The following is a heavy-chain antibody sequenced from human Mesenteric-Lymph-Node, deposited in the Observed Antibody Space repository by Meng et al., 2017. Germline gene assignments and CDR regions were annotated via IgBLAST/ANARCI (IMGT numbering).Heavy chain of an antibody. D-gene: IGHD3-22*01. CDR3: ARSGHYYDSSGYYHFGY. CDR2: ISYDGSNK. J-gene: IGHJ4*02. Sequence: GGSLRLSCAASGFTFSSYAMHWVRQAPGKGLEWVAVISYDGSNKYYADSVKGRFTISRDNSKNTLYLQMNSLRAEDTAVYYCARSGHYYDSSGYYHFGYWGQGNRV. CDR1: GFTFSSYA. V-gene: IGHV3-30*01.